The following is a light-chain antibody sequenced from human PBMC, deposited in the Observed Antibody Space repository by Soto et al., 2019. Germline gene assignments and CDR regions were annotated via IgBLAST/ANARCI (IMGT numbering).Light chain of an antibody. CDR3: QQYDSYPIT. CDR1: QGIRNL. J-gene: IGKJ5*01. CDR2: GTS. Sequence: DIQMTQSPSSLSASVGDRVTITCRASQGIRNLLVWYQQKPEKAPKSLIYGTSNLESGVPSRFSGSGSGTDYTLTISSLQPEDFVTYYCQQYDSYPITFGQGTRLEIK. V-gene: IGKV1D-16*01.